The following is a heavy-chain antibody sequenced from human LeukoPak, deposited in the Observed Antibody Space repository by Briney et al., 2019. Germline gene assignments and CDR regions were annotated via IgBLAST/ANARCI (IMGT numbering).Heavy chain of an antibody. D-gene: IGHD6-19*01. CDR1: GFTFSNYA. Sequence: GGSLRLSCAASGFTFSNYAMSWVRQAPGKWLEWVSVISGSGGSTYYADSVKGQFTISRDSSKNTLYLQMNSLRAEDTAVYRCAKATSSGWYYFDDWGQGTLVTVSS. J-gene: IGHJ4*02. CDR3: AKATSSGWYYFDD. V-gene: IGHV3-23*01. CDR2: ISGSGGST.